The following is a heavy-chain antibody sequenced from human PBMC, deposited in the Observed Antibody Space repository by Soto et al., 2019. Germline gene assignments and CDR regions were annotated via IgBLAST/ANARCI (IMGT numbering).Heavy chain of an antibody. CDR1: GYSFSSYW. Sequence: GESLKISCKGSGYSFSSYWIGWVCQMPGKGLEWMGIIYPGDSNTRYSPSFQGQVTISADKSINTAYLQWSSLKASDTAMYFCARRPLLGNWFAPWGQGNLVTVSS. D-gene: IGHD3-16*01. CDR2: IYPGDSNT. CDR3: ARRPLLGNWFAP. J-gene: IGHJ5*02. V-gene: IGHV5-51*01.